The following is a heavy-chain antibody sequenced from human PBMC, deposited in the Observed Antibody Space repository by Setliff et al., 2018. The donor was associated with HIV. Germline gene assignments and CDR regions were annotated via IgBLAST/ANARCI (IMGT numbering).Heavy chain of an antibody. D-gene: IGHD3-3*01. V-gene: IGHV4-61*02. CDR2: IYSNGNT. CDR3: ARHSGGSFYNFWSGDYYYYGMDV. J-gene: IGHJ6*02. CDR1: GGSISSRSYY. Sequence: PSETLSLTCTVSGGSISSRSYYWSWLRQPAGKGLEWIGRIYSNGNTDYNPSLKSRVTISEDTSKNQFSLKVNSVTAANTAVYYCARHSGGSFYNFWSGDYYYYGMDVWGQGTTVTVSS.